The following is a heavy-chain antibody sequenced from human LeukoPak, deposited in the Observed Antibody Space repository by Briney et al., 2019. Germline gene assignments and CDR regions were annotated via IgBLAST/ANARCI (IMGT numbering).Heavy chain of an antibody. Sequence: GRSLRLSCAASGFTFDDYAMQWVRQAPGKGLEWVSGISWNSGSIGYADSVKGRFTISRDNAKNSLYLQMHSLRAEDMALYYCAKETKVRGVRHFDYWGQGTLVTVSS. CDR3: AKETKVRGVRHFDY. CDR1: GFTFDDYA. J-gene: IGHJ4*02. CDR2: ISWNSGSI. D-gene: IGHD3-10*01. V-gene: IGHV3-9*03.